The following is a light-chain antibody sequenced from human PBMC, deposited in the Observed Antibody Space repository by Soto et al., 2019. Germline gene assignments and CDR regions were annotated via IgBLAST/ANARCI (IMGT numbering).Light chain of an antibody. Sequence: QLVLTQPASVSGSPGQSITISCTGTSSDVGGYNYVSWYQQHPGKAPKLMIYEVSNRPSGVSNRFSGSKSGNTASLTISGLQAEDEADYYCSSYTSSSTPLWVFGTGTKLTVL. CDR2: EVS. CDR3: SSYTSSSTPLWV. CDR1: SSDVGGYNY. V-gene: IGLV2-14*01. J-gene: IGLJ1*01.